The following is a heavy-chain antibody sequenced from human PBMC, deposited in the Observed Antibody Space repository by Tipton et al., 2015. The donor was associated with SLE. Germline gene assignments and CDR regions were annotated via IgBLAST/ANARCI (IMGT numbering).Heavy chain of an antibody. CDR1: GITFSSYW. Sequence: SLRLSCAGSGITFSSYWMSWVRQAPGKGLGWVANIKQDGSEKYYVDSVKGRFTISRDNAKNSLYLQMNSLRAEDTAVYYCARRKQLEDWGQGTLVTVSS. CDR3: ARRKQLED. J-gene: IGHJ1*01. V-gene: IGHV3-7*01. CDR2: IKQDGSEK. D-gene: IGHD6-6*01.